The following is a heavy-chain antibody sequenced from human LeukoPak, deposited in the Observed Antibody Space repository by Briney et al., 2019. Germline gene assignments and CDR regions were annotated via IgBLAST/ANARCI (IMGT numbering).Heavy chain of an antibody. CDR2: IYYSGST. CDR1: GGSISSGGYY. D-gene: IGHD5-18*01. J-gene: IGHJ4*02. Sequence: SETLSLTCTVSGGSISSGGYYWSWIRQPPGKGLEWIRYIYYSGSTNYNPSLKSRVTISVDTSKNQFSLKLSSVTAADTAVYYCARALGPERYSLFDYWGQGTLVTVSS. V-gene: IGHV4-61*08. CDR3: ARALGPERYSLFDY.